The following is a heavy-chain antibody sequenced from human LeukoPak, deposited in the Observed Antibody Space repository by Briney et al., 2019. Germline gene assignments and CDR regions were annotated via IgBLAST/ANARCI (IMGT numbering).Heavy chain of an antibody. D-gene: IGHD4-17*01. Sequence: PSETLSLTCAVYGGSFSGYYWSWIRQPPGKGLEWIGEINHSGSTNYNPSLKSRVTISVDTSKNQFSLKLSSVTAADTAVYYCARVGSDYSGENQRILDYWGQGTLVTVSS. CDR1: GGSFSGYY. V-gene: IGHV4-34*01. J-gene: IGHJ4*02. CDR3: ARVGSDYSGENQRILDY. CDR2: INHSGST.